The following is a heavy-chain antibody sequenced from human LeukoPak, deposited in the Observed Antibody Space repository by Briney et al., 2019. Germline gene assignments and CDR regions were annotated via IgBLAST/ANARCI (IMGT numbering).Heavy chain of an antibody. J-gene: IGHJ6*02. CDR3: AGDAVDTANAV. V-gene: IGHV3-74*01. CDR1: GFTFTTYW. D-gene: IGHD5-18*01. Sequence: GGSLRLSCAASGFTFTTYWMHWVRQAPGKGLVWVSHINSDGSITSYADSVKGRSTISRDNAKNTLYLQMNSLRAEDTAVYYCAGDAVDTANAVWGQGTTVTVSS. CDR2: INSDGSIT.